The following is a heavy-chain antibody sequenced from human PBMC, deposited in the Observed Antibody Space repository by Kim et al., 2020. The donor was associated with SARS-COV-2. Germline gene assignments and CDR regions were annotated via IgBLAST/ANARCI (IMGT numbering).Heavy chain of an antibody. V-gene: IGHV3-30*01. D-gene: IGHD3-9*01. J-gene: IGHJ4*02. Sequence: VKGRFTISRDNSKNTLYLQMNSLRAEDTAVYYCASLVLRYFDWLLSDFDYWGQGTLVTVSS. CDR3: ASLVLRYFDWLLSDFDY.